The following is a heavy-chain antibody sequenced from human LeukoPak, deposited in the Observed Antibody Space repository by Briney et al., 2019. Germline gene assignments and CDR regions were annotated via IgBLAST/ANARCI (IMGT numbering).Heavy chain of an antibody. J-gene: IGHJ4*02. CDR2: ISSNGGST. CDR1: GFTFSSYA. D-gene: IGHD3-10*01. CDR3: ARDPVRGRGY. V-gene: IGHV3-64*01. Sequence: GGSLRLSCAASGFTFSSYAMHWVRQAPGKGLDYVSAISSNGGSTYYANSVKGRFTISRDNSKNTLYLQMGSLRAEDMAVYYCARDPVRGRGYWGQGTLVTVSS.